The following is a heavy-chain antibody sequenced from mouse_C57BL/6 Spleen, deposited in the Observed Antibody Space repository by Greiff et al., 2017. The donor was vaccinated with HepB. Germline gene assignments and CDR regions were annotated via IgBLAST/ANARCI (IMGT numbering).Heavy chain of an antibody. Sequence: VQLQQPGAELVKPGASVKLSCKASGYTFTSYWMQWVKQRPGQGLEWIGEIDPSDSYTNYNQKFKGKATLTVDTSSSTAYMQLSSLTSEDSAVYYCARSHCCDYWGQGTTLTVSS. V-gene: IGHV1-50*01. CDR2: IDPSDSYT. CDR1: GYTFTSYW. J-gene: IGHJ2*01. CDR3: ARSHCCDY.